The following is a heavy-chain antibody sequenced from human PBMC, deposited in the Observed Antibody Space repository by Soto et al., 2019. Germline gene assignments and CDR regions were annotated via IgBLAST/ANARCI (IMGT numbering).Heavy chain of an antibody. D-gene: IGHD1-1*01. CDR2: IIPIFGTT. V-gene: IGHV1-69*01. Sequence: QVQLVQSGAEVKKPGSSVRVSCKASGGTFSSYPIGWVRQAPGQGLEWMGLIIPIFGTTNYAQRFQGRVTIIADESTSTAYMELSSLRYEDTALYFCARPRTTATTKGYDYWGQGTLVTVSS. J-gene: IGHJ4*02. CDR1: GGTFSSYP. CDR3: ARPRTTATTKGYDY.